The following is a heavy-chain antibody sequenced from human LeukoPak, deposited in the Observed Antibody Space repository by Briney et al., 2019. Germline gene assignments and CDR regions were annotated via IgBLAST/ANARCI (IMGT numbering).Heavy chain of an antibody. D-gene: IGHD1-26*01. V-gene: IGHV6-1*01. Sequence: PSQTLSLTCAISGDSVSSNSAAWNWIRPSPSRGLEWLGRTYYRSKWYNDYAVSVKSRITINPDTSKNQFSLQLNSVTPEDTAVYYCARDRIVGATLYYYYGMDVWGQGTTVTVSS. CDR3: ARDRIVGATLYYYYGMDV. CDR1: GDSVSSNSAA. J-gene: IGHJ6*02. CDR2: TYYRSKWYN.